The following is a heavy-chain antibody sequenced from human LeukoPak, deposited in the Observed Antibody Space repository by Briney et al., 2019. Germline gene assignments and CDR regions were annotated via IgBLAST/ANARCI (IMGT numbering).Heavy chain of an antibody. V-gene: IGHV4-59*01. CDR1: GGSISSDY. CDR3: ARVGSDYDFWSGYYKGANAFDI. Sequence: PSETLSLTCALSGGSISSDYWSWIRQPPGKGLEWIGYIYYSGSTNYNPSLKSRVTLSVDTSKNQCSLKLRSVIAADTAVYYCARVGSDYDFWSGYYKGANAFDIWGQGTMVTVSS. CDR2: IYYSGST. J-gene: IGHJ3*02. D-gene: IGHD3-3*01.